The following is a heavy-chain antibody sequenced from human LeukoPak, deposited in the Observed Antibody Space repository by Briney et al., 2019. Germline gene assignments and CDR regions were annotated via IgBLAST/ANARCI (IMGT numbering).Heavy chain of an antibody. CDR1: GFTFSSYS. CDR2: ISSSSSYI. Sequence: NPGGSLRLSCAASGFTFSSYSMNWVRQAPGKGLEWVSSISSSSSYIYYADSVKGRFTISRADAKNSLSLQMNSLRAEDTAVYYCARDPYSGLFDYWGQGTLVTVSS. CDR3: ARDPYSGLFDY. D-gene: IGHD4-11*01. V-gene: IGHV3-21*01. J-gene: IGHJ4*02.